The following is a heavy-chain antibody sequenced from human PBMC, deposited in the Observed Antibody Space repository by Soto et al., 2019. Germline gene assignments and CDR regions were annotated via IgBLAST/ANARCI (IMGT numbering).Heavy chain of an antibody. J-gene: IGHJ6*02. Sequence: QVQLVESGGGVVHPGSSLRLECAASGFTFSSYNMEWVRQAPGKGLEWVTVISFDGSNKYYADSVQGRCTISRDNSKNTRYLDMNSLKPEDTAVYYCAREVGTFYYHYGMDVWGQGTTVTVAS. D-gene: IGHD2-21*02. V-gene: IGHV3-30-3*01. CDR3: AREVGTFYYHYGMDV. CDR2: ISFDGSNK. CDR1: GFTFSSYN.